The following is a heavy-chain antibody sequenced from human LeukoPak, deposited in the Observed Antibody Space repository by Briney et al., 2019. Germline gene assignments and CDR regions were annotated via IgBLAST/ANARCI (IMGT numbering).Heavy chain of an antibody. Sequence: GGSLRLSCAASGFTLSSYAMSWVRQAPGKGLEWVSAISGSGGSTYYADSVKGRFTISRDNSKNTLYLQMNSLRAEDTAVYYCAKDPRDLSGSYRVFDYWGQGTLVTVSS. J-gene: IGHJ4*02. CDR1: GFTLSSYA. D-gene: IGHD1-26*01. V-gene: IGHV3-23*01. CDR2: ISGSGGST. CDR3: AKDPRDLSGSYRVFDY.